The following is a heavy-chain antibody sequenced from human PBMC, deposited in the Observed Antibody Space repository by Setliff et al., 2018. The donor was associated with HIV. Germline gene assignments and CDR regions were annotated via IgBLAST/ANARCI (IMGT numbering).Heavy chain of an antibody. V-gene: IGHV1-18*01. Sequence: ASVKVSCKASGYNFVGYGINWLRQAPGQGLEWMGWINTYNGNTKYGQKFQGSVTMTTDISTSTVYMELRNLRSDDTAVYFCARGGPARVALLYWFDPWGQGTLVTVSS. CDR2: INTYNGNT. J-gene: IGHJ5*02. D-gene: IGHD2-21*01. CDR3: ARGGPARVALLYWFDP. CDR1: GYNFVGYG.